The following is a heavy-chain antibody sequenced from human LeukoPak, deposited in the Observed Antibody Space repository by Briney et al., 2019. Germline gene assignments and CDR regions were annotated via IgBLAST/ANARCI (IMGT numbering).Heavy chain of an antibody. CDR2: INHSGST. D-gene: IGHD6-13*01. V-gene: IGHV4-34*01. CDR1: GGSFSGYY. CDR3: AIGQQPGAFDI. Sequence: SSETLSLTCAVYGGSFSGYYWSWIRQPPGKGLEWIGEINHSGSTNYNPPLKSRVTISVDTSKNQFSLKLSSATAADTAVYYCAIGQQPGAFDIWGQGTMVTVSS. J-gene: IGHJ3*02.